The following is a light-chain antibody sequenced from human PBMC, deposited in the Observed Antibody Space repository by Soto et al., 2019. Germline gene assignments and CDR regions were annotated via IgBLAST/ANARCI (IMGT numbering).Light chain of an antibody. CDR1: QSIRSNY. Sequence: ETVLTQSPGTLSLSPGERATLSCRASQSIRSNYLAWYRQTPGQAPRLLIYGASNRATGIPDRFSGSGSGTDFTLIISRLEPEDFAVYYCQQYGNSLYTFGQGTKLEIK. CDR3: QQYGNSLYT. CDR2: GAS. V-gene: IGKV3-20*01. J-gene: IGKJ2*01.